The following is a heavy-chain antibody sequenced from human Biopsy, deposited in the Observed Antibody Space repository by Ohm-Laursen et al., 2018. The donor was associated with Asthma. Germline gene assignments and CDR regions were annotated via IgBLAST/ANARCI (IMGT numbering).Heavy chain of an antibody. D-gene: IGHD3-22*01. J-gene: IGHJ4*02. V-gene: IGHV3-53*01. CDR2: IYSGGTS. Sequence: SLRLSCAALGFAVSRDYMFWVRQAPGKGLEWVSVIYSGGTSHTAGSVRGRFTISRDYSKNTLYLQMHSLRAEDTAVYYCARGDSSNWSHYYFDYWGQGTLVTVSS. CDR1: GFAVSRDY. CDR3: ARGDSSNWSHYYFDY.